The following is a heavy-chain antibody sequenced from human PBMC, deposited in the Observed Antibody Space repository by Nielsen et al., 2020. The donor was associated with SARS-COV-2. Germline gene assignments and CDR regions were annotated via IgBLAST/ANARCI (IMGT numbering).Heavy chain of an antibody. CDR1: GGSISSSNW. V-gene: IGHV4-4*02. Sequence: GSLRLSCAVSGGSISSSNWWSWVRQPPGKGLEWIGEIYHSGSTNYNPSLKSRVTISVDTSKNQFSLKLSSVTAADTAVYYCARQPTIFGVVIPHYYYYMDVWGKGTTVTVSS. CDR2: IYHSGST. D-gene: IGHD3-3*01. CDR3: ARQPTIFGVVIPHYYYYMDV. J-gene: IGHJ6*03.